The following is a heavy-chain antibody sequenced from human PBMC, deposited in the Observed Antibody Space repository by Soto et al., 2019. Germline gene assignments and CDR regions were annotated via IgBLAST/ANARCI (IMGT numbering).Heavy chain of an antibody. CDR1: GGTFSSYA. CDR3: ARGGDIVLVQTAISWFDP. Sequence: QVQLVQSGAEVKKPGSSVKVSCKASGGTFSSYAISWVRQAPGQGLEWMGGIIPIFGTANYAQKFQGRVTITADESTSTASMKLSSLRSEDTAVYYCARGGDIVLVQTAISWFDPWGQGPLVTVSS. D-gene: IGHD2-2*01. V-gene: IGHV1-69*12. J-gene: IGHJ5*02. CDR2: IIPIFGTA.